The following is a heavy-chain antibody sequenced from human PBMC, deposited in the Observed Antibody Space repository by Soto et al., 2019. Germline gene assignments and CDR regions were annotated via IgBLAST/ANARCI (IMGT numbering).Heavy chain of an antibody. D-gene: IGHD4-17*01. CDR3: ARTTDYYHGQDSGNGQGV. V-gene: IGHV1-2*02. Sequence: QVQLVQSGAEVKEPGDSVRVSCEASGYTFTAYHIHWVRQAPGQGLEWMGWINPKFGDTTYAQDFQGRVSMTRDMSISTVYMELSRLTADDTAIYYWARTTDYYHGQDSGNGQGVWCQRTTVTV. CDR2: INPKFGDT. J-gene: IGHJ6*02. CDR1: GYTFTAYH.